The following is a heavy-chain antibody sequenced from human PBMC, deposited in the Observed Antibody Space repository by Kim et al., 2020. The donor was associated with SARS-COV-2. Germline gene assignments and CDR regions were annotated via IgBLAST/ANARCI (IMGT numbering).Heavy chain of an antibody. Sequence: SETLSLTCTVSGGSISSYCWSWVRQPPGKGLESIGYIYYSGGTNYNPSLKSRVTISIDTSKNQFSLKLSSVTAADTAVYYCARGQNWNRPYDDWGQGIL. CDR2: IYYSGGT. CDR3: ARGQNWNRPYDD. CDR1: GGSISSYC. J-gene: IGHJ4*02. V-gene: IGHV4-59*01. D-gene: IGHD1-1*01.